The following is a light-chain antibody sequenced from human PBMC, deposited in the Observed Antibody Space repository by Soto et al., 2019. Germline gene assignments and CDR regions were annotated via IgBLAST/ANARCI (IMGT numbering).Light chain of an antibody. V-gene: IGLV2-14*01. Sequence: QSALTQPASVSGSPGQSITISCTGTSSDVCGYNYVSWYQQHPGKAPKLMIFDVSNRPSGVSNRFSGSKSGNTASLTISGLQAEDEADYYCSSYTSSSSTRVFGTGTKLTVL. CDR1: SSDVCGYNY. CDR2: DVS. CDR3: SSYTSSSSTRV. J-gene: IGLJ1*01.